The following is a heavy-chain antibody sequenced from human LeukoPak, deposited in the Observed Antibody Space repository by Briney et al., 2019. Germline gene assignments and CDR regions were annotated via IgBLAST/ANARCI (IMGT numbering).Heavy chain of an antibody. Sequence: GGSLRLSCATSGFTFSSYWMHWVRQAPGKGLVWVSRINSDGSSTSYADSVKGRFTISRDNAKNTLYLQMNSLKTEDTAVYYCTTGGSMTTVTYYYYYYMDVWGKGTTVTVSS. J-gene: IGHJ6*03. CDR1: GFTFSSYW. CDR2: INSDGSST. CDR3: TTGGSMTTVTYYYYYYMDV. D-gene: IGHD4-11*01. V-gene: IGHV3-74*01.